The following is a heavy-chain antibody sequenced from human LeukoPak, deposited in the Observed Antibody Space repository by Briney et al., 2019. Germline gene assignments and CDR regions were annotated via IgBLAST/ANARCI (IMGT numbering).Heavy chain of an antibody. J-gene: IGHJ4*02. D-gene: IGHD5-18*01. CDR1: GGSLNIHSIC. Sequence: SETQSLTCSVSGGSLNIHSICWGWIRQPPGLGLEWIATICSGPTTYYNPSLRSRVTLSADTSKNQLSLMLTSMTALDTAVYYCARLRGGVQLWENWGQGTRVTVSS. CDR3: ARLRGGVQLWEN. CDR2: ICSGPTT. V-gene: IGHV4-39*01.